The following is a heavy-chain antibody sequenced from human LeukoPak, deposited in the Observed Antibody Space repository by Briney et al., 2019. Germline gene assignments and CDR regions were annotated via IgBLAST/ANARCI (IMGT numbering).Heavy chain of an antibody. CDR3: TTVFCSSTSCWDY. Sequence: GSLRLSCAASGFTFSNAWMSWVRQAPGKGLEWVGRIKSKTDGGTTDYAAPVKGRFTISRDDSKNTLYLQMNSLKTEDTAVYYCTTVFCSSTSCWDYWGQGTLVTVSS. CDR1: GFTFSNAW. J-gene: IGHJ4*02. D-gene: IGHD2-2*01. CDR2: IKSKTDGGTT. V-gene: IGHV3-15*01.